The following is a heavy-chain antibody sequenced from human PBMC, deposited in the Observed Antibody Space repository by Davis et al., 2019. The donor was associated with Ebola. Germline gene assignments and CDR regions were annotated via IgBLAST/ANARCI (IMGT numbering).Heavy chain of an antibody. J-gene: IGHJ6*02. CDR3: ARGNYGDYIVLYYYNMDV. Sequence: GSLRLSCAASGFTFSDYYMSWIRQAPGKGLEWIGNIHYLGNTNYNPSLKSRVTMSVDTSKNQFSLKLSSVTAADTAVYYCARGNYGDYIVLYYYNMDVWGQGTTVTVSS. D-gene: IGHD4-17*01. CDR1: GFTFSDYY. V-gene: IGHV4-59*01. CDR2: IHYLGNT.